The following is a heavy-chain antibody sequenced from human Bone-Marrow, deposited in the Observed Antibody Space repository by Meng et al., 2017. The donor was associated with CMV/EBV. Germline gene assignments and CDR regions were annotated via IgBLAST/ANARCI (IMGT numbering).Heavy chain of an antibody. J-gene: IGHJ4*02. CDR2: VDPEDGEP. CDR3: AAATSSGPPDY. Sequence: SCTVCGNTLTDYYIHWVQRAPGQGLEWMGVVDPEDGEPIYAEKFQGRVTISADTSTDTAYMDLSSLNSEDTAVYYCAAATSSGPPDYWGQGTLVTVSS. D-gene: IGHD1-14*01. CDR1: GNTLTDYY. V-gene: IGHV1-69-2*01.